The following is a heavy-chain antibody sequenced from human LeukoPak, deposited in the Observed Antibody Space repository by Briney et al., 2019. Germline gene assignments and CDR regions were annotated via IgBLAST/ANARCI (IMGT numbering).Heavy chain of an antibody. D-gene: IGHD7-27*01. CDR3: ARDRAVLGILEY. CDR1: GYSISSGYY. Sequence: PSETLSLTCTVSGYSISSGYYWGWIRQPPEKGLEWIGTIYHSGSTYYNPSLKSRVTISVDTSKNQFSLKLGSTTAADTAVYYCARDRAVLGILEYWGQGTLVTVYS. J-gene: IGHJ4*02. CDR2: IYHSGST. V-gene: IGHV4-38-2*02.